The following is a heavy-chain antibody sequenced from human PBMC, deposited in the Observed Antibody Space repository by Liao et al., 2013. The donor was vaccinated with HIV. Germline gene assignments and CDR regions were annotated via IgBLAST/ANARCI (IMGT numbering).Heavy chain of an antibody. CDR3: ARDRVHYFDL. J-gene: IGHJ5*02. Sequence: QVQLQESGPGLMRPSETLFLTCSLSGDSIDSYYWSWLRQSAGKGLEWIGRVYPTGNTNYNPSLASRLTLSVDSSKNQFSLRLTSVTAADTAVYICARDRVHYFDLWGQGTLVAVSS. CDR2: VYPTGNT. D-gene: IGHD1-1*01. CDR1: GDSIDSYY. V-gene: IGHV4-4*07.